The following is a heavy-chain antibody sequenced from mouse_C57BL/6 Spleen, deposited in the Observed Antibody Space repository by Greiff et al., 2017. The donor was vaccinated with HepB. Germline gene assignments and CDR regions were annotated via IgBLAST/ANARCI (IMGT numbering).Heavy chain of an antibody. CDR1: GFTFSSYG. Sequence: EVHLVESGGDLVKPGGSLKLSCAASGFTFSSYGMSWVRQTPDKRLEWVATISSGGSYTYYPDSVKGRFTISRDNAKNTLYLQMSSLKSEDTAMYYCARHWDDYGSSYGYVDVWGTGTTVTVSS. CDR2: ISSGGSYT. V-gene: IGHV5-6*01. CDR3: ARHWDDYGSSYGYVDV. D-gene: IGHD1-1*01. J-gene: IGHJ1*03.